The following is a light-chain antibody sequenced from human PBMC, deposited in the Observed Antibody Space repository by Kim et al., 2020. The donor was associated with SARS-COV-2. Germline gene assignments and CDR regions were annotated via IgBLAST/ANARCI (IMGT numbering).Light chain of an antibody. J-gene: IGKJ1*01. CDR1: QSISSY. Sequence: ASVGDRVTITCRASQSISSYLNWYQQKPGKVPKLLIYAASTLQSGVPSRFSGSGSGTDFTLTISSLQPEDVATYYCQKYNSAPRTFGQGTKVDIK. CDR2: AAS. CDR3: QKYNSAPRT. V-gene: IGKV1-27*01.